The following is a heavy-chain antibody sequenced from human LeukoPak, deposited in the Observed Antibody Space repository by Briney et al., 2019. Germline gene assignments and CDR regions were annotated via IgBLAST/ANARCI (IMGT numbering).Heavy chain of an antibody. CDR2: INHSGST. Sequence: SETLSLTCAVYGGSFSGYYWSWIRQPPGKGLEWIGEINHSGSTNYNPSLKSRVTISVDTSKNQFSLKLSSVTAADTAVYYCAGEDYYDSSGGLGYWGQGTLVTVSS. J-gene: IGHJ4*02. CDR3: AGEDYYDSSGGLGY. V-gene: IGHV4-34*01. D-gene: IGHD3-22*01. CDR1: GGSFSGYY.